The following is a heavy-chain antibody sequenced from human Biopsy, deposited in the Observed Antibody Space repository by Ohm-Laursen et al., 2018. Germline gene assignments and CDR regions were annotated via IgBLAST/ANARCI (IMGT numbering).Heavy chain of an antibody. CDR3: ARDDYYYDLDV. CDR2: INPNSDDT. V-gene: IGHV1-18*04. Sequence: GASVKVSCKASGYTFTSYYIHWMRQAPGQGLEWMGWINPNSDDTNYAQRLQGRVTMTTDTSTSTAYMELRGLRSDDTAVYYCARDDYYYDLDVWGQGTTVTVSS. CDR1: GYTFTSYY. J-gene: IGHJ6*02.